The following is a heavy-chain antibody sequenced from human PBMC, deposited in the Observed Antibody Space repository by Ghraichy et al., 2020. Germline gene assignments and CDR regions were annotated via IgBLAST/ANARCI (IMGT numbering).Heavy chain of an antibody. J-gene: IGHJ3*02. D-gene: IGHD3-3*01. CDR3: ARDGPYDLWSGYSTSDAFDI. CDR1: GFTFSSYW. CDR2: INSDGSST. V-gene: IGHV3-74*01. Sequence: LSLTCAASGFTFSSYWMHWVRQAPGKGLVWVSRINSDGSSTSYADSVKVRFTISRDNAKNTLYLQMNRLRAEDTAVYYCARDGPYDLWSGYSTSDAFDIWGQGTMVTVSS.